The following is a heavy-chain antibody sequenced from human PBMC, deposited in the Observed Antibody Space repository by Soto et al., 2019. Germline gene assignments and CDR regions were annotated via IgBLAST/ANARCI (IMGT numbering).Heavy chain of an antibody. CDR1: GFTFSGYE. D-gene: IGHD5-18*01. CDR2: IDSSGKTI. Sequence: ILSCAASGFTFSGYEMNWVRQAPGKGLEWVSYIDSSGKTIDYADSVKGRFTISRDNAKHSLYLQMNSLTAEDTAVHYCARTRRGETAIITDGLDLWGPGTQATDS. V-gene: IGHV3-48*03. J-gene: IGHJ4*02. CDR3: ARTRRGETAIITDGLDL.